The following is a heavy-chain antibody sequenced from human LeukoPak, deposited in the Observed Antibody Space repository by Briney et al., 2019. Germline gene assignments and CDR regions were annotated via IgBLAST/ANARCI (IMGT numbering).Heavy chain of an antibody. Sequence: PGGSLRLSCAASGYTFSSYSMNWVRQAPGKGLEWVSSISSSSSYIYYADSVKGRFTISRDNAKNSLYLQMNSLRAEDTAVYYCARDHSIQDELLYWPPSYAFDIWGQGTMVTVSS. J-gene: IGHJ3*02. V-gene: IGHV3-21*01. CDR1: GYTFSSYS. CDR2: ISSSSSYI. D-gene: IGHD2-2*02. CDR3: ARDHSIQDELLYWPPSYAFDI.